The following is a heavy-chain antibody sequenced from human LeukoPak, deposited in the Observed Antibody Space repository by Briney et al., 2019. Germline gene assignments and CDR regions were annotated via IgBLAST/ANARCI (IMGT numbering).Heavy chain of an antibody. Sequence: ASVKVSCKASGYTFTGYYMHWVRQAPGQGLEWMGWINPNSGGTNYAQKLQGRVTMTTDTSTSTAYMELRSLRSDDTAVYYCAAHPSSGWYYFDYWGQGTLVTVSS. V-gene: IGHV1-2*02. D-gene: IGHD6-19*01. J-gene: IGHJ4*02. CDR2: INPNSGGT. CDR1: GYTFTGYY. CDR3: AAHPSSGWYYFDY.